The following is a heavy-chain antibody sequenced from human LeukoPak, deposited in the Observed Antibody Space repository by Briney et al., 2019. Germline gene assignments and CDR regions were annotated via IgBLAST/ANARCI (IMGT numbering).Heavy chain of an antibody. CDR1: GFTFSSYD. V-gene: IGHV3-13*01. D-gene: IGHD1-1*01. J-gene: IGHJ3*02. CDR2: IGTAGDT. Sequence: GGSLRLSCAASGFTFSSYDMHWVRQATGKGLEWVSAIGTAGDTYYPGSVKGRFTISRENAKDSLYLQMNSLRAGDTAVYYCARAVTTGTTGTDAFDIWGQGTMVTVSS. CDR3: ARAVTTGTTGTDAFDI.